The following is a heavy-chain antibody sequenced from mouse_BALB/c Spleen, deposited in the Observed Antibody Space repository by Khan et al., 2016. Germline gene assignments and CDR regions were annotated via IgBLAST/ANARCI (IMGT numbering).Heavy chain of an antibody. D-gene: IGHD1-1*01. CDR1: GYAFTNYL. J-gene: IGHJ3*01. CDR3: ARADYYGSSGAY. CDR2: INLVSGGT. V-gene: IGHV1-54*01. Sequence: QVQLQQSGAELVRPGTSVKVSCKASGYAFTNYLIEWVKQRPGQGLEWIGVINLVSGGTNYHEKFTGKATLTADKSSSTAYMQLSSLTSDDSAVYFCARADYYGSSGAYWGQGTLVTVSA.